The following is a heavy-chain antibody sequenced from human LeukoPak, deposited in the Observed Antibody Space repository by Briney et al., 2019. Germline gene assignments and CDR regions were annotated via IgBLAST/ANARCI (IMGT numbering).Heavy chain of an antibody. Sequence: ASVKVSCKPSGYTFTGYYMHWVRQAPGQGLEWMGWINPNSGDTNYAQKFQGRVTMTSDTSISTAYMALSGLRSDDTAVYYCVRALETMGAKRYFDYWGQGTLVTVSS. CDR2: INPNSGDT. J-gene: IGHJ4*02. V-gene: IGHV1-2*02. CDR1: GYTFTGYY. CDR3: VRALETMGAKRYFDY. D-gene: IGHD3-16*01.